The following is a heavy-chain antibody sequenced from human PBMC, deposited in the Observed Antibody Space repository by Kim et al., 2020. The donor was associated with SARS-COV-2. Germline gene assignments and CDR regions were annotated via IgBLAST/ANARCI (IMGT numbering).Heavy chain of an antibody. V-gene: IGHV3-23*01. J-gene: IGHJ5*02. CDR2: ISGSGGST. Sequence: GGSLRLSCAASGFTFSSYAMSWVRQAPGKGLEWVSAISGSGGSTYYADSVKGRFTISRDNSKNTLYLQMNSLRAEDTAVYYCAKRVRPSSWFPRGENWFDPWGQGTLVTVSS. D-gene: IGHD6-13*01. CDR1: GFTFSSYA. CDR3: AKRVRPSSWFPRGENWFDP.